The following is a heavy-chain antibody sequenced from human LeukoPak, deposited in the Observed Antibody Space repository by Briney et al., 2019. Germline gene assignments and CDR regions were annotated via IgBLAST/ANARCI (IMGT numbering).Heavy chain of an antibody. CDR1: GYTFTSYD. V-gene: IGHV1-8*01. CDR2: MNPNSGNT. CDR3: VGSQFGVVPLPYYYYYGMDV. J-gene: IGHJ6*02. D-gene: IGHD3-3*01. Sequence: PSASVKVSCKASGYTFTSYDINWVRQATGRGLEWMGWMNPNSGNTGYAQKFQGRVTMTRNTSISTAYMELSSLRSEDTAVYYCVGSQFGVVPLPYYYYYGMDVWGQGTTVTVSS.